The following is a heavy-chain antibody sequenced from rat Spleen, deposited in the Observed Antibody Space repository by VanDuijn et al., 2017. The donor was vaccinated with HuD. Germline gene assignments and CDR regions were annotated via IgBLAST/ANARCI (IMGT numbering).Heavy chain of an antibody. D-gene: IGHD1-2*01. CDR1: GFTFSNRA. J-gene: IGHJ4*01. V-gene: IGHV5S23*01. Sequence: EVQLVESGGGLVQPGRSLKLSCAASGFTFSNRAMHWIRQAPTKGLEWVASITNTGGSTYYPDSVKGRFTISRDNAKSTLYLQMNSLRSEDTATYYCTRGDSSYIWGYVMDAWGQGVMVTVSS. CDR3: TRGDSSYIWGYVMDA. CDR2: ITNTGGST.